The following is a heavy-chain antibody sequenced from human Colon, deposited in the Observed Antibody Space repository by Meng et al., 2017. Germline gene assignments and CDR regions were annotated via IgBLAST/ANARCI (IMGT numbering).Heavy chain of an antibody. D-gene: IGHD3-16*01. CDR3: ARAPWREGDRYYYYGMDV. CDR1: GFTFSGYW. J-gene: IGHJ6*01. Sequence: GESLKISCAASGFTFSGYWMHWVRQAPGQGLVWVSRINIDGTATHYVDSVKGRFTISRDNAKNTVYLQMDSLRVEDTAVYYCARAPWREGDRYYYYGMDVWGQGNTV. V-gene: IGHV3-74*01. CDR2: INIDGTAT.